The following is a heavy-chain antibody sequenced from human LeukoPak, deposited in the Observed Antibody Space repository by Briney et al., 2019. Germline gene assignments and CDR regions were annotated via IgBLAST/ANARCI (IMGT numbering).Heavy chain of an antibody. CDR3: AIARRLRYFDG. Sequence: SETLSLTCTVSGGSISSGGYYWSWIRQPPGKGLEWIGEINHSGSTNYNPSLKSRVTISVDTSKNQFSLKLSSVTAADTAVYYCAIARRLRYFDGWGQGTLVTVSS. CDR1: GGSISSGGYY. V-gene: IGHV4-39*07. D-gene: IGHD3-9*01. J-gene: IGHJ4*02. CDR2: INHSGST.